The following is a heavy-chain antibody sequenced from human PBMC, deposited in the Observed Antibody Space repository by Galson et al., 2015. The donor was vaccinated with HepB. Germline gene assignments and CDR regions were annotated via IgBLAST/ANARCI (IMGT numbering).Heavy chain of an antibody. V-gene: IGHV3-48*01. CDR3: ARVLRYSSNDY. CDR1: GFTFSSYS. D-gene: IGHD5-18*01. CDR2: ISSSSSTI. J-gene: IGHJ4*02. Sequence: SLRLSCAASGFTFSSYSMNWVRQAPGKGLEWVSYISSSSSTIYYADSVKGRFTISRDNAKNSLYLQMNSLRAEDTAVYYCARVLRYSSNDYWGQGTLVTVSS.